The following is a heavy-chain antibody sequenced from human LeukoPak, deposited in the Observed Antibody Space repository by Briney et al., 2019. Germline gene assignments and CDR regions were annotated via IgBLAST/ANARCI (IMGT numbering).Heavy chain of an antibody. CDR3: AKDFYDSSGSRYDY. V-gene: IGHV3-23*01. J-gene: IGHJ4*02. D-gene: IGHD3-22*01. CDR1: GFTFSSYS. Sequence: GGSLRLSCAASGFTFSSYSMNWVRQAPGVGLEWVSAIDGGGGRTWHADSVRGRFTISRDNSKNTLFMQMNSLRAEDTAVYYCAKDFYDSSGSRYDYWGQGTLVTVSS. CDR2: IDGGGGRT.